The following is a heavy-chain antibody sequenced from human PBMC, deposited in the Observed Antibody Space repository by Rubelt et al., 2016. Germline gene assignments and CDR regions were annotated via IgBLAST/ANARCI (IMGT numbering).Heavy chain of an antibody. D-gene: IGHD3-22*01. J-gene: IGHJ4*02. CDR2: NSAYNGNT. Sequence: QVQLVQSGAEVKKPGASVKVSCKASGYTFTSYGISWVRQAPGQGLEWMGWNSAYNGNTNYAQKLQGRVTMTTDPSTSTAYMELRSLRSDDTAVYYCARVEYYYDSSGYSDYWGQGTLVTVSS. CDR3: ARVEYYYDSSGYSDY. CDR1: GYTFTSYG. V-gene: IGHV1-18*01.